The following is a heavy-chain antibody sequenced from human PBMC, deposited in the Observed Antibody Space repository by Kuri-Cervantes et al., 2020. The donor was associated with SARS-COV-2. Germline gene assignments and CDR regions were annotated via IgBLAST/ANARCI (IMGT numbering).Heavy chain of an antibody. CDR3: ASWGGYPLYYYYYYGMDV. D-gene: IGHD3-3*01. CDR1: GFTFSSYE. CDR2: ISSSGSTI. V-gene: IGHV3-48*03. Sequence: GESLKISCAASGFTFSSYEMNWVRQAPGKGLGWVSYISSSGSTIYYADSVKGRFTISRDNAKNSLYLQMNSLRAEDTAVYYCASWGGYPLYYYYYYGMDVWGQGTTVTVSS. J-gene: IGHJ6*02.